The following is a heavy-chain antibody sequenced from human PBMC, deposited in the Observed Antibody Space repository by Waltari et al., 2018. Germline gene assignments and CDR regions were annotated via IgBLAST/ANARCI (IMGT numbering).Heavy chain of an antibody. J-gene: IGHJ4*02. V-gene: IGHV4-59*01. D-gene: IGHD2-21*01. Sequence: QVQLQASGPGLVKPSAPLSLTCPVSVGSFSRYYCSWIRQPPGKGLGWIGDIYYSGSTKYNPSLKSRVTISVDTSKNQFALKLSSVTAADTAVYYCARNYRLLYFDYWGQGTLVTVSS. CDR1: VGSFSRYY. CDR3: ARNYRLLYFDY. CDR2: IYYSGST.